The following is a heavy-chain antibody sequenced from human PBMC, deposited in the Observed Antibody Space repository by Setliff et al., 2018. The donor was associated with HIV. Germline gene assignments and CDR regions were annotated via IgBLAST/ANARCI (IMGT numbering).Heavy chain of an antibody. CDR3: ARDRGYPDSFNI. V-gene: IGHV3-74*01. Sequence: GGSLRLSCTASGFTFSDYWMHWVRRGPGRGLEWVSRIGRDGTVANYADSVKGRFTISRDNARNTLFLQMNSLRAEDTAVYYCARDRGYPDSFNIWGQGTVVTVSS. J-gene: IGHJ3*02. D-gene: IGHD3-10*01. CDR1: GFTFSDYW. CDR2: IGRDGTVA.